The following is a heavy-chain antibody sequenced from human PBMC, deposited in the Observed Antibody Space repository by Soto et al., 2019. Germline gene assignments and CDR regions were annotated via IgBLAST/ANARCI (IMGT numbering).Heavy chain of an antibody. CDR3: ARGWVSSGVAFDI. V-gene: IGHV4-59*01. J-gene: IGHJ3*02. CDR1: GGSISSYY. Sequence: PSETLSLTCTVSGGSISSYYWSWIRQPPGKGLEWIGYIYYSGSTNYNPSLKSRVTISVDTSKNQFSLKLSSVTAADTAVYYCARGWVSSGVAFDIWGQGTMVTVSS. D-gene: IGHD3-22*01. CDR2: IYYSGST.